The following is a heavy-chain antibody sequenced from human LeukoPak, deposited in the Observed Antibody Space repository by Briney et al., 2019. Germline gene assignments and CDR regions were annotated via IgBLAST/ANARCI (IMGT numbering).Heavy chain of an antibody. J-gene: IGHJ4*02. CDR3: ARHLGTEYYFDY. V-gene: IGHV4-39*01. D-gene: IGHD1-1*01. Sequence: SETLSLTCTVSGGSISSSSYYWGWIRQPPGKGLEWIGTIYYSGSTYYNPSLKSRVTISVDTSKNQFSLKLSSVTAADTAVYYCARHLGTEYYFDYWGQGTLVTVSS. CDR2: IYYSGST. CDR1: GGSISSSSYY.